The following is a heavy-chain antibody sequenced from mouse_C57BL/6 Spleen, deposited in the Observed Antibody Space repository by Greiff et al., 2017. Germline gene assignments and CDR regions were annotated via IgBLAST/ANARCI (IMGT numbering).Heavy chain of an antibody. CDR2: IDPSDSYT. V-gene: IGHV1-59*01. CDR3: ARGRYYGSSSYYAMDY. J-gene: IGHJ4*01. D-gene: IGHD1-1*01. Sequence: QVHVKQPGAELVRPGTSVKLSCKASGYTFTSYWMHWVKQRPGQGLEWIGVIDPSDSYTNYNQKFKGKATLTVDTSSSTAYMQLSSLTSEDSAVYYCARGRYYGSSSYYAMDYWGQGTSVTVSS. CDR1: GYTFTSYW.